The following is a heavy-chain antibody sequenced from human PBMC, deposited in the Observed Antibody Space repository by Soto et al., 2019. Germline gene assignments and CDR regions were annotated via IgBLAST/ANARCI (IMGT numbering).Heavy chain of an antibody. J-gene: IGHJ4*02. D-gene: IGHD5-12*01. CDR3: ARSRDGYNFVGDC. Sequence: EVQLVESGGGLVQPGGSLRLSCAPSGFTLSSYWMHWVRQAPGKGLVWISRINIDGSSTSYADSVKGRFTISRDNAKNTLYLQVNSLRAEDTAVYYCARSRDGYNFVGDCWGQGTLVTVSS. CDR1: GFTLSSYW. V-gene: IGHV3-74*01. CDR2: INIDGSST.